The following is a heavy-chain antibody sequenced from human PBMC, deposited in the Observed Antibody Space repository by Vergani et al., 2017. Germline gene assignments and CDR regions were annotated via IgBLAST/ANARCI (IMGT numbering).Heavy chain of an antibody. Sequence: EVQLVQSGAEVKKPGESLKISCKGSGYSFTTYWIGWVRQMPGKGLEWMGIIYPANSDTKYSPSFQGQVTISADKSITTAYLQWSSLKASDTAMYFCARQGKSSYWYFDLWGRGTLVTVSS. CDR3: ARQGKSSYWYFDL. CDR2: IYPANSDT. CDR1: GYSFTTYW. V-gene: IGHV5-51*01. J-gene: IGHJ2*01. D-gene: IGHD6-19*01.